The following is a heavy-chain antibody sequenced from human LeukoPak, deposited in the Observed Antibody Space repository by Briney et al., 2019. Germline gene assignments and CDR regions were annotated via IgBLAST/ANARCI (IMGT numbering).Heavy chain of an antibody. V-gene: IGHV4-59*01. CDR2: IYDSGST. J-gene: IGHJ4*02. D-gene: IGHD1-7*01. CDR1: GGSISSYY. CDR3: ASRTTAGYFDY. Sequence: SETLSLTCTVSGGSISSYYWSWIRQPPGKGLEWIGYIYDSGSTNYNPSLKSRVTISIDTSKNQFSLKLSSVTAADTAVYYCASRTTAGYFDYWGQGTLVTVSS.